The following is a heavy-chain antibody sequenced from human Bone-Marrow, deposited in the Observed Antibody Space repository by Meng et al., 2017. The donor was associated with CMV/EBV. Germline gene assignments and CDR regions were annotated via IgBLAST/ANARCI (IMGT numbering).Heavy chain of an antibody. D-gene: IGHD2-2*01. CDR1: GFNFNDFY. V-gene: IGHV3-11*04. CDR3: ARAPPAVRLGGASYYYHGMDV. CDR2: ISGSGRII. Sequence: GESLKISCAASGFNFNDFYMTWIRQRPGKGLEWISYISGSGRIINYADSVKGRFTISRDNAKNSLYLQMNSLTVEDTAVYYCARAPPAVRLGGASYYYHGMDVWGQGTTVTVSS. J-gene: IGHJ6*02.